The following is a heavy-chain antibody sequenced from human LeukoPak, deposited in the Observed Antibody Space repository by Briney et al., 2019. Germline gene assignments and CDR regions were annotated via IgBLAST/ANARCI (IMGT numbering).Heavy chain of an antibody. D-gene: IGHD6-13*01. CDR3: ARGTEDSSSWFALPFDY. J-gene: IGHJ4*02. CDR2: IYYSGST. CDR1: GGSISSYY. V-gene: IGHV4-59*01. Sequence: SETLSFTCTVSGGSISSYYWSWIRQPPGKGLEWIGYIYYSGSTNYNPSLKSRVTISVDTSKNQFSLKLSSVTAADTAAYYCARGTEDSSSWFALPFDYWGQGTLVTVSS.